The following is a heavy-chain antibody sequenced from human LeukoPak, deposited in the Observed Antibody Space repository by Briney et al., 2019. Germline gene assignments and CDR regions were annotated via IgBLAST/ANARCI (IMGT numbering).Heavy chain of an antibody. CDR1: GGSFSGYY. Sequence: PETLSLTCAVYGGSFSGYYWSWIRQPARKGREWIGRIYTSGSTNYNPSLKSRVTISVDTSKNQFSLKLSSVTAADTAVYYCARTIAAALSYWGQGTLVTVSS. V-gene: IGHV4-59*10. CDR3: ARTIAAALSY. CDR2: IYTSGST. J-gene: IGHJ4*02. D-gene: IGHD2-15*01.